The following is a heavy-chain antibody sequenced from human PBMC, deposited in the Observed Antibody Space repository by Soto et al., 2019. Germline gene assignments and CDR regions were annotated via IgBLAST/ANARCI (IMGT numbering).Heavy chain of an antibody. CDR2: IYYSGST. D-gene: IGHD1-7*01. CDR1: GSSFSSGYYY. J-gene: IGHJ4*02. Sequence: SDTLTLTCSVSGSSFSSGYYYWRWVRQPPGKGLEWIGYIYYSGSTYYNPSLKSRVTISVDTSKNQFSLKLSSVTAADTAVYYCDRQTTEPTTPAMTIDWGQGTLVTVSS. CDR3: DRQTTEPTTPAMTID. V-gene: IGHV4-30-4*02.